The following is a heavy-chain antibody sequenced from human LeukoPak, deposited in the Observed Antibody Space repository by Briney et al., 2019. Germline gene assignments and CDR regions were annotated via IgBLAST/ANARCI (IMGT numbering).Heavy chain of an antibody. CDR3: ARAQITMIRGVIARSTPYYHYYYMDV. Sequence: PGESLTLSCAASGFTFSSYAMSWIRQPPGKGLEWVSAISGSGGSTYYAYSVRGRSTISSTNSKNTLYQQINRTRADDAAVYCGARAQITMIRGVIARSTPYYHYYYMDVWGKGTTVTVSS. CDR1: GFTFSSYA. V-gene: IGHV3-23*01. J-gene: IGHJ6*03. CDR2: ISGSGGST. D-gene: IGHD3-10*01.